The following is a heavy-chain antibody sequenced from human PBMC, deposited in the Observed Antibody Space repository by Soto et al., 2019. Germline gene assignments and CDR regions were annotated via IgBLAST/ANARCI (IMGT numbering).Heavy chain of an antibody. J-gene: IGHJ6*02. CDR3: ARGDVVVPAAMNWSVGYYYYGMDV. Sequence: ALVKVSCKASGYTFTGYYMHWVRQAPGQGLEWMGWINPNSGGTNYAQKFQGWVTMTRDTSISTAYMELSRLRSDDTAVYYCARGDVVVPAAMNWSVGYYYYGMDVWGQGTTVTVSS. D-gene: IGHD2-2*01. CDR1: GYTFTGYY. V-gene: IGHV1-2*04. CDR2: INPNSGGT.